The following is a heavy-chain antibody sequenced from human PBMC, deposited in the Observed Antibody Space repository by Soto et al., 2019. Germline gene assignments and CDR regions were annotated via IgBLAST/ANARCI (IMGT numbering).Heavy chain of an antibody. CDR2: IRSKANSYAT. D-gene: IGHD3-22*01. J-gene: IGHJ4*02. Sequence: PGGSLRLSCAASGFTFSGSAMHWVRQVSGKGLEWVGRIRSKANSYATAYAASVKGRFTISRDDSKNTAYLQMNSLKTEDTAVYYCTGLGYYYDSSGYLNRDYWGQGTLVTVSS. V-gene: IGHV3-73*01. CDR3: TGLGYYYDSSGYLNRDY. CDR1: GFTFSGSA.